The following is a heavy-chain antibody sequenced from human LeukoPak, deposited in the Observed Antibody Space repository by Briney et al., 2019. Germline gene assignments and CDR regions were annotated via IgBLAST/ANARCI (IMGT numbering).Heavy chain of an antibody. Sequence: SVKVSCKASGFTFTSSAMQWVRQARGQRLEWIGWIVVGSGNTNYARKFQERVTITRDMSTSTAYMELSSLRSEDTAVYYCAADRRGHCDGDCFSAWGQGTLVTVSS. CDR1: GFTFTSSA. V-gene: IGHV1-58*02. J-gene: IGHJ5*02. CDR3: AADRRGHCDGDCFSA. CDR2: IVVGSGNT. D-gene: IGHD2-21*02.